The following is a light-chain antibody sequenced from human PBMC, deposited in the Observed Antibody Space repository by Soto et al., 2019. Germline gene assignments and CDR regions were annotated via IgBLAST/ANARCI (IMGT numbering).Light chain of an antibody. V-gene: IGLV2-8*01. CDR2: EVS. CDR3: QSYDSSLSGSV. CDR1: SSDVGGYNY. J-gene: IGLJ3*02. Sequence: QSALTQPPSASGSPGQSVTISCTGSSSDVGGYNYVSWYQQHPGKAPKLMIYEVSKRPSGVPDRLSGSKSGNTASLTVSGLQAGDEADYYCQSYDSSLSGSVFGGGTQLTVL.